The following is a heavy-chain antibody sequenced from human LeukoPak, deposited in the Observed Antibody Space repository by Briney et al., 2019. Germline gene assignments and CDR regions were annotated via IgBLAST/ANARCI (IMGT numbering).Heavy chain of an antibody. V-gene: IGHV4-39*07. CDR1: GGSISSSSYY. D-gene: IGHD3-22*01. CDR3: ARAQYYYDYIDY. CDR2: IYYSGST. Sequence: PSETLSLTCTVSGGSISSSSYYWGWIRQPPGKGLEWIGSIYYSGSTYYNPSLKSRVTISVDTSKNQFSLKLSSVTAADTAVYFCARAQYYYDYIDYWGQGALVTVSS. J-gene: IGHJ4*02.